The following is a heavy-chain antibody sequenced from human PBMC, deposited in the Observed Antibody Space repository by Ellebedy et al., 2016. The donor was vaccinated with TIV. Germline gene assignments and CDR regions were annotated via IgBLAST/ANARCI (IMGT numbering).Heavy chain of an antibody. CDR3: ARDTGPTYYYYGMDV. D-gene: IGHD2-8*02. J-gene: IGHJ6*02. CDR1: GYTFTSYG. CDR2: ISAYNGNT. V-gene: IGHV1-18*01. Sequence: ASVKVSCXASGYTFTSYGISWVRQAPGQGLEWMGWISAYNGNTNYAQKLQGRVTMTTDTSTSTAYMELRSLRSDDTAVYYCARDTGPTYYYYGMDVWGQGTTVTVSS.